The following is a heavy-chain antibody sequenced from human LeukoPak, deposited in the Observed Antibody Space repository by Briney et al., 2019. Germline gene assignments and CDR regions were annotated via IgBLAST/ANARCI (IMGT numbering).Heavy chain of an antibody. CDR1: GYSFTSYW. CDR2: IYPGDSDT. CDR3: ARQSDYYGSGSYYNGPDY. Sequence: GESLKISCKGSGYSFTSYWIGWVRQMPGEGLEWMGIIYPGDSDTRYSPSFQGQVTISADKSISTAYLQWSSLKASDTAMYYCARQSDYYGSGSYYNGPDYWGQGTLVTVSS. J-gene: IGHJ4*02. D-gene: IGHD3-10*01. V-gene: IGHV5-51*01.